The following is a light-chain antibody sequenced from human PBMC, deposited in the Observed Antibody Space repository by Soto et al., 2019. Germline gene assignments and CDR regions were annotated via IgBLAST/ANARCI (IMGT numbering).Light chain of an antibody. CDR3: QQYSNWPPIT. Sequence: DIVLTQSPGTLSLSPGERATLSCRASQSVSIHFAWYQQKPGQAPRLLIYDTSTRATGIPARFSGSGSGTEFTLTISSLQSEDFAVYYCQQYSNWPPITFGQGTRLEIK. CDR2: DTS. CDR1: QSVSIH. V-gene: IGKV3-15*01. J-gene: IGKJ5*01.